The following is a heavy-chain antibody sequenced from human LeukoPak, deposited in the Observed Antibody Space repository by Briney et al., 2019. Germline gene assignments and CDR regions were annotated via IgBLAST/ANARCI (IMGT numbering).Heavy chain of an antibody. V-gene: IGHV4-34*01. J-gene: IGHJ5*02. Sequence: SETLPHTRAVYGGTFRGYYWSWIRPPPGKGLEWIGEINHSGSTNYNPSLKSRVTISGDTSKNQYSLKLSSVTAADTAVYYCARDRVYDFWSGYPNWFDPWGQGTLVTVSS. D-gene: IGHD3-3*01. CDR3: ARDRVYDFWSGYPNWFDP. CDR2: INHSGST. CDR1: GGTFRGYY.